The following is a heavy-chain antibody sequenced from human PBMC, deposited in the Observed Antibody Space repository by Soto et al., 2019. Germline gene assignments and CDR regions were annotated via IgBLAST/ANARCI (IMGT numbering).Heavy chain of an antibody. Sequence: GGSLRLSCAASGFTFSSYAMSWVRQAPGRGLEWVSAISGSGGSTYYADSVKGRFTISRDNSKNTLYLQMNSLRAEDTAVYYCAKVWSAAGTGDFDYWGQGTLVTVSS. CDR1: GFTFSSYA. J-gene: IGHJ4*02. D-gene: IGHD6-13*01. CDR2: ISGSGGST. CDR3: AKVWSAAGTGDFDY. V-gene: IGHV3-23*01.